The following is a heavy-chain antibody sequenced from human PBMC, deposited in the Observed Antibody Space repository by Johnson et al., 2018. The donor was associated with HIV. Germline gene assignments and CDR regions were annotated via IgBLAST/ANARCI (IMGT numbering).Heavy chain of an antibody. CDR3: ARVKWELLGDDAFDI. J-gene: IGHJ3*02. CDR2: IKQDGSEK. V-gene: IGHV3-7*01. Sequence: VQLVESGGGVVRPGGSLRLSCAASGFTVSSNYMSWVRQAPGKGLEWVANIKQDGSEKYYVDSVKGRFTISRDNAKNSLYLQMNSLRAEDTAVYYCARVKWELLGDDAFDIWGQGTMVTVSS. CDR1: GFTVSSNY. D-gene: IGHD1-26*01.